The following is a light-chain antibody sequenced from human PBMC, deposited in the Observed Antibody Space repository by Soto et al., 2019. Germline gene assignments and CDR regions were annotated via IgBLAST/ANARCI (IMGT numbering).Light chain of an antibody. V-gene: IGLV2-14*01. Sequence: QSALTQPASVSGSPGQSITISCIGTSSDVGGYNYVSWYQQHPGKAPKLMIYDVSNRPSGVSNRFSGSKSGNTASLTISGLPAEYEADYYCSSYTSSSTYYVFGTGTKLTVL. J-gene: IGLJ1*01. CDR3: SSYTSSSTYYV. CDR1: SSDVGGYNY. CDR2: DVS.